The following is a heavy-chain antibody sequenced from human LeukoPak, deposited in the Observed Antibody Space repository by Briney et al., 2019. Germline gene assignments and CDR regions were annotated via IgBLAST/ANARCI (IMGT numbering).Heavy chain of an antibody. CDR3: ARDPMVGATRGGDY. CDR1: GGSISTNY. V-gene: IGHV4-4*07. CDR2: IFASGST. Sequence: SETLSLTCTVSGGSISTNYWSWIRQPAGKGLEWIGRIFASGSTNYNPSLKSRVTISVDTSKNQFSLKLSSVTAADTAVYYCARDPMVGATRGGDYWGQGTLVTVSS. D-gene: IGHD1-26*01. J-gene: IGHJ4*02.